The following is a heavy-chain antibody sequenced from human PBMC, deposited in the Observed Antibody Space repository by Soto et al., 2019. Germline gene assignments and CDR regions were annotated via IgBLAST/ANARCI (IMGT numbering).Heavy chain of an antibody. CDR3: ARPNGSREGYSSSWKNYYYYYGMDV. D-gene: IGHD6-13*01. V-gene: IGHV3-23*01. Sequence: EVQLLESGGGLVQPGGSLRLSCAASGFTFSSYAMSWVRQAPGKGLEWVSAISGSGGSTYYADSVKGRFTISRDNSKNTLYLQMNSLRAEDTAVYYCARPNGSREGYSSSWKNYYYYYGMDVWGQGTTVTVSS. J-gene: IGHJ6*02. CDR1: GFTFSSYA. CDR2: ISGSGGST.